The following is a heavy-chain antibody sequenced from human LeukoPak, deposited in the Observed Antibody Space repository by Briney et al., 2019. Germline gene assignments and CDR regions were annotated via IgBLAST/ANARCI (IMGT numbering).Heavy chain of an antibody. V-gene: IGHV4-61*01. CDR1: GGSISSGTYY. J-gene: IGHJ3*02. D-gene: IGHD3-10*01. CDR3: ARTRNLWFGDRRAFDI. CDR2: IYYSGST. Sequence: SETLSLTCTVSGGSISSGTYYWSWIRQPPGKGLEWIGYIYYSGSTNYNPSLKSRVTISVDTSKNQFSLKLSSVTAADTAVYYCARTRNLWFGDRRAFDIWGQGTMVTVSS.